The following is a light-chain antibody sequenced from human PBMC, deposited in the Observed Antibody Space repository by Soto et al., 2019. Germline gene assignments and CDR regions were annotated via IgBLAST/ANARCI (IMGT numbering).Light chain of an antibody. CDR2: GAS. Sequence: EIVLTQSPGTLSLSPGEGATLSCRASQSVSSNYLAWYQQKLGQAPRLLIYGASSRATGIPDRFSGSGSGTDFTLTISRLESEDFAVYYCQQYGSSPLTFGGGTKVEIK. V-gene: IGKV3-20*01. J-gene: IGKJ4*01. CDR3: QQYGSSPLT. CDR1: QSVSSNY.